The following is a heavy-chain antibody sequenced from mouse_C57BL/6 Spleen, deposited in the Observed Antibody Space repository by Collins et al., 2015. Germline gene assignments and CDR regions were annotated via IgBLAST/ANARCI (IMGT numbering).Heavy chain of an antibody. CDR1: GYTFTNYG. J-gene: IGHJ4*01. D-gene: IGHD2-1*01. Sequence: QIQLVQSGPELKKPGETVKISCKASGYTFTNYGMNWVKQAPGKGLKWMGWINTYTGEPTYADDFKGRFAFSLETSASTAYLQINNLKNEDTATYFCARSRGNYPYAMDYWGQGTSVTVSS. V-gene: IGHV9-3-1*01. CDR3: ARSRGNYPYAMDY. CDR2: INTYTGEP.